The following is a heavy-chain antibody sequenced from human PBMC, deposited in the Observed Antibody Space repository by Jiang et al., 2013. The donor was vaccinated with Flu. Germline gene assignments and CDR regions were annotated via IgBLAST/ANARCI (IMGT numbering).Heavy chain of an antibody. Sequence: GAEVKKPGASVKVSCKASGYTFTSYYMHWVRQAPGQGLEWMGIINPSGGSTSYAQKFQGRVTMTRDTSTSTVYMELSSLRSEDTAVYYCARVIRDSSGYLGHGMDVWGQGTTVTVSS. CDR3: ARVIRDSSGYLGHGMDV. CDR2: INPSGGST. V-gene: IGHV1-46*01. D-gene: IGHD3-22*01. J-gene: IGHJ6*02. CDR1: GYTFTSYY.